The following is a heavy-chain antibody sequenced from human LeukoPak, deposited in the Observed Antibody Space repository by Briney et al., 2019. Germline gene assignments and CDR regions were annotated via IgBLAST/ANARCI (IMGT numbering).Heavy chain of an antibody. CDR1: GGSIGNFF. J-gene: IGHJ4*02. D-gene: IGHD1-26*01. CDR3: ARDWELGH. CDR2: IYENGRT. Sequence: NSSETLSLTCTVSGGSIGNFFWSWIRRSPGEGLEWIGFIYENGRTSYNPSLKSRVTISVDMSKNQFSLRLTSMTAADTAVYYCARDWELGHWGRGILVTVTS. V-gene: IGHV4-59*01.